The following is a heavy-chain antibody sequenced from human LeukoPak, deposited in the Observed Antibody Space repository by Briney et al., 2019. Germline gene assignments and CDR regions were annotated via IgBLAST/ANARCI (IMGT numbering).Heavy chain of an antibody. Sequence: GSLRLSCAASGLTVSSNYMNWVRQAPGKGLEWVSVIYSGGTTYYADSVRGRFTISRDNSKNTLYLQMNSLRAEDTAVYYCARGGSGWSYFYYYGMDVWGQGTTVTVSS. CDR1: GLTVSSNY. V-gene: IGHV3-53*01. CDR3: ARGGSGWSYFYYYGMDV. CDR2: IYSGGTT. J-gene: IGHJ6*02. D-gene: IGHD6-19*01.